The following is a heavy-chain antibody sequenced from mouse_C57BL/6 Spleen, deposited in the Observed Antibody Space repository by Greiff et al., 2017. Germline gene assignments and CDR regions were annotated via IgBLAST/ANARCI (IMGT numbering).Heavy chain of an antibody. Sequence: QVQLQQSGAELVRPGTSVKVSCKASGYAFTNYLIEWVKQRPGQGLEWIGVINPGSGGTNYNEKFKGKATLTADKSSSTAYMPLSSLTSEDSAVYFCARGEDYYGRGAMDYWGQGTSVTVSS. D-gene: IGHD1-1*01. J-gene: IGHJ4*01. V-gene: IGHV1-54*01. CDR3: ARGEDYYGRGAMDY. CDR2: INPGSGGT. CDR1: GYAFTNYL.